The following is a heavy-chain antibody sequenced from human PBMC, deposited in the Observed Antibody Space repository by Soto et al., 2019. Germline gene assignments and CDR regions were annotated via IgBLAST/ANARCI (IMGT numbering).Heavy chain of an antibody. D-gene: IGHD3-22*01. CDR3: AKDSYYDSSGYPSSFDY. J-gene: IGHJ4*02. CDR2: ISGSGGST. V-gene: IGHV3-23*01. Sequence: EVQLLESGGGLVQPGGSLRLSCAASGFTFSSYAMSWVRQAPGKGLEWVSAISGSGGSTYYADSVKGRFTISRDNSKNTLYLQMNSLRAEYTAVYYCAKDSYYDSSGYPSSFDYWGQGTLVTVSS. CDR1: GFTFSSYA.